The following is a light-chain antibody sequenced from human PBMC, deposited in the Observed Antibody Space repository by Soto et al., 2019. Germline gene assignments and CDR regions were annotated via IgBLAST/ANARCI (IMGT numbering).Light chain of an antibody. CDR1: ANVGTN. V-gene: IGKV3D-15*01. CDR2: DSS. CDR3: QQYNNWGLS. J-gene: IGKJ4*01. Sequence: IVMTQSPATLSVSPGERVTLSCRASANVGTNVAWYQQKPGQAPRLLIYDSSTRATGIPDTFSGSGSMTXXXXXXXSLHPEESAVYYCQQYNNWGLSFGGGTKVEI.